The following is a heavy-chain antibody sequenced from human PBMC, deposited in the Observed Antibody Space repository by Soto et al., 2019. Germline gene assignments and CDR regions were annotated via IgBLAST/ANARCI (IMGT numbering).Heavy chain of an antibody. CDR3: ARIRCSGGSCYFPFDY. D-gene: IGHD2-15*01. J-gene: IGHJ4*02. Sequence: SGPTLVNPTQTLTLTCTFSGFSLSTSGMCVSWIRQPPGKALEWLARIDWDDDKYYSTSLKTRLTISKDTSKNQVVLTMTNMDPVDTATYYCARIRCSGGSCYFPFDYWGQGTLVTVSS. CDR2: IDWDDDK. V-gene: IGHV2-70*11. CDR1: GFSLSTSGMC.